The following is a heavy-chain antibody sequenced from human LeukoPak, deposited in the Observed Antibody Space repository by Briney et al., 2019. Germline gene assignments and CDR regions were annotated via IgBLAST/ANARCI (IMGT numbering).Heavy chain of an antibody. CDR2: IYHSGST. V-gene: IGHV4-34*01. J-gene: IGHJ4*02. CDR3: ASRYCSGGSCSTFDY. CDR1: GGSFSGYY. Sequence: SETLSLTCAVYGGSFSGYYWSWIRQPPGKGLEWIGEIYHSGSTNYNPSLKSRVTISVDKSKNQFSLKLSSVTAADTAVYYCASRYCSGGSCSTFDYWGQGTLVTVSS. D-gene: IGHD2-15*01.